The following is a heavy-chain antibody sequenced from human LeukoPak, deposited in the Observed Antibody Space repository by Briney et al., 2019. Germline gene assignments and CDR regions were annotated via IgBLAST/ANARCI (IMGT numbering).Heavy chain of an antibody. CDR2: IYYSGST. J-gene: IGHJ3*02. Sequence: RPSETLSLTCTVSGGSISSYCWSWIRQPPGKGLEWIGYIYYSGSTNYNPSLKSRVTISVDTSKNQFSLKLSAVTAADTAVYYCARLGIDYDILTGYIPDAFDIWGQGTMVTVSS. V-gene: IGHV4-59*08. CDR3: ARLGIDYDILTGYIPDAFDI. CDR1: GGSISSYC. D-gene: IGHD3-9*01.